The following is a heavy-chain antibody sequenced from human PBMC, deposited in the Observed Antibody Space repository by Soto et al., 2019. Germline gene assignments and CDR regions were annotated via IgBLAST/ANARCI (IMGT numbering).Heavy chain of an antibody. Sequence: SETLSLTCAVYGGSFSGYYWSWIRQPPGKGLEWIGEINHSGSTYYNPSLKSRVTISVDTSKNQFSLKLSSVTAADTAVYYCARGAHYSSPFRWFDPWGQGTLVTVSS. D-gene: IGHD6-13*01. J-gene: IGHJ5*02. V-gene: IGHV4-34*09. CDR3: ARGAHYSSPFRWFDP. CDR2: INHSGST. CDR1: GGSFSGYY.